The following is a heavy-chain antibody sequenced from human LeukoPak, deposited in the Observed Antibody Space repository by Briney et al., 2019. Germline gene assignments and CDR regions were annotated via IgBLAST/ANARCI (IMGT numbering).Heavy chain of an antibody. D-gene: IGHD4-23*01. V-gene: IGHV4-59*01. Sequence: SEPLSLTCTVSGGSISSYYWSWIRQPPGKGLEWIGYIYYSGSTNYNPSLKSRVTISVDTSKNQFSLKLSSVTAADTAVYYCARETPSHLRYFDYWGQGTLVTVSS. CDR2: IYYSGST. J-gene: IGHJ4*02. CDR3: ARETPSHLRYFDY. CDR1: GGSISSYY.